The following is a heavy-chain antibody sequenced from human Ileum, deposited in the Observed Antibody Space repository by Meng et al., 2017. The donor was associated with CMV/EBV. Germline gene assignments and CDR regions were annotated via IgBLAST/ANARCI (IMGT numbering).Heavy chain of an antibody. V-gene: IGHV3-66*02. CDR2: IYSGGRT. D-gene: IGHD1-26*01. J-gene: IGHJ4*02. CDR1: GFTVSSNY. Sequence: GESLKISCAASGFTVSSNYMTWVRQAPGKGLEWVSVIYSGGRTYYADSVKGRFTISRDNSKNTLYLQMNSLTTEDTAVYYCARGYSGSYYMQYWGQGTLVTVSS. CDR3: ARGYSGSYYMQY.